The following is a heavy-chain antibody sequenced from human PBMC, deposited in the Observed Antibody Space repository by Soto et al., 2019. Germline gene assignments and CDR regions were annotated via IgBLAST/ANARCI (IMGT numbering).Heavy chain of an antibody. CDR3: AKSSQWLGYYFDY. CDR2: ISWNSGSI. Sequence: EVQLVESGGGLVQPGRSLRLSCAASGFTFDDYAMHWVRQAPGKGLEWVSGISWNSGSIGYADSVKGRFTISRDNAKNSLYLQMISLRAEDTALYYCAKSSQWLGYYFDYWGQGTLVTVSS. CDR1: GFTFDDYA. V-gene: IGHV3-9*01. D-gene: IGHD6-19*01. J-gene: IGHJ4*02.